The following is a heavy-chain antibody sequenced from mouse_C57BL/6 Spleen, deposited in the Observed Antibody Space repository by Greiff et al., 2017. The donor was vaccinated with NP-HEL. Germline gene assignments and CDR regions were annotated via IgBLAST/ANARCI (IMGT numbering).Heavy chain of an antibody. Sequence: EVKLVESGGGLVQPGGSLKLSCAASGFTFSDYYMYWVRQTPEKRLEWVAYISNGGGSTYYPDTVKGRFTIARDNAKNPLYLQMSRLKSEDTAMYYCARAYDGYLYAMDYWGQGTSVTVSS. J-gene: IGHJ4*01. V-gene: IGHV5-12*01. CDR3: ARAYDGYLYAMDY. D-gene: IGHD2-3*01. CDR2: ISNGGGST. CDR1: GFTFSDYY.